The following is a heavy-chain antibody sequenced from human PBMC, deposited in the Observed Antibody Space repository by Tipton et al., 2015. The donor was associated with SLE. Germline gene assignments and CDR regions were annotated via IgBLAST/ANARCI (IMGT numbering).Heavy chain of an antibody. Sequence: TLSLTCAVSGGSISSGSYYWNWIRQPAGKGLEWIGYIYTSGSTNYNPSLKSRVTISVDTSKNQFSLKLSSVTAADTAVYYCAAAAGPYFDYWGQGTLVTVSS. V-gene: IGHV4-61*09. D-gene: IGHD6-13*01. J-gene: IGHJ4*02. CDR3: AAAAGPYFDY. CDR1: GGSISSGSYY. CDR2: IYTSGST.